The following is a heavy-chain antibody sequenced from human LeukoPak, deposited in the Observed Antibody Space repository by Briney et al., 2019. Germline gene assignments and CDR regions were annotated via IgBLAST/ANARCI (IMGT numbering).Heavy chain of an antibody. CDR2: ISYDGSNK. J-gene: IGHJ4*02. Sequence: GGSLRLSCAASGFTFSSYGMHWVRQAPGKGLEWVAVISYDGSNKYYADSVKGRFTISRDNSKNTLYLQMNSLRAEDTAVYYCAKGEGWLANIDCWGQGTLVTVSS. CDR1: GFTFSSYG. CDR3: AKGEGWLANIDC. V-gene: IGHV3-30*18. D-gene: IGHD2/OR15-2a*01.